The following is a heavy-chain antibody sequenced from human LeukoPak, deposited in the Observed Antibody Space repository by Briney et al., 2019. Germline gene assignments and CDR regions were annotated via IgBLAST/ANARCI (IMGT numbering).Heavy chain of an antibody. CDR3: ARARGFATSYYYCGMDV. CDR2: IYYSGST. Sequence: SETLSLTCTVSGGSISSSSYYWGWIRQPPGKGLEWIGSIYYSGSTYYNPSLKSRVTISVDTSKNQFSLKLSSVTAADTAVYYCARARGFATSYYYCGMDVWDQGTTVTVSS. V-gene: IGHV4-39*01. CDR1: GGSISSSSYY. D-gene: IGHD2-15*01. J-gene: IGHJ6*02.